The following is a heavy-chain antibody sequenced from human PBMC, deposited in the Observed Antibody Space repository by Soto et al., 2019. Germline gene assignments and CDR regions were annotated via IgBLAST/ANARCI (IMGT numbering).Heavy chain of an antibody. V-gene: IGHV3-72*01. CDR1: GSIQSDHY. D-gene: IGHD4-4*01. CDR3: TSSRDNYRSFDY. J-gene: IGHJ4*02. Sequence: PGGSLRLSCAASGSIQSDHYMDWVRQAPGKGLEWVGRVRNRANSYTTEYAASVKGRFTVSRDDSKRSLYLQMNSLKTEDTAVYYCTSSRDNYRSFDYWGQGTLVTVSS. CDR2: VRNRANSYTT.